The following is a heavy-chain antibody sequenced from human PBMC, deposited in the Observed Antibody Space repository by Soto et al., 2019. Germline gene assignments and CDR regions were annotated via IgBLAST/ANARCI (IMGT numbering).Heavy chain of an antibody. CDR3: AKDGTLPHIAAPPFDY. CDR2: ISGSGGST. Sequence: GGSLILSCAASGFTFSSYAMSWVRQAPGKGLEWVSAISGSGGSTYYADSVKGRFTISRDNSKNTLYLQMNSLRAEDTAVYYCAKDGTLPHIAAPPFDYWGQGTLVTVSS. D-gene: IGHD6-13*01. CDR1: GFTFSSYA. J-gene: IGHJ4*02. V-gene: IGHV3-23*01.